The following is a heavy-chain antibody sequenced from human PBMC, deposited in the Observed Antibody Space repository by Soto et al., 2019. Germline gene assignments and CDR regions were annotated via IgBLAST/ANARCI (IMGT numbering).Heavy chain of an antibody. V-gene: IGHV4-39*01. D-gene: IGHD3-9*01. CDR2: IYYSGST. J-gene: IGHJ6*02. CDR3: ARHLGDYDILTGYYPQTYYYYGMDV. CDR1: GGSISSSSYY. Sequence: PSETLSLTCTVSGGSISSSSYYWWWIRHPPGKGLEWIGSIYYSGSTYYNPSLKSRVTISVDTSKNQFSLKLSSVTAADTAVHYCARHLGDYDILTGYYPQTYYYYGMDVWGQGTTVTVSS.